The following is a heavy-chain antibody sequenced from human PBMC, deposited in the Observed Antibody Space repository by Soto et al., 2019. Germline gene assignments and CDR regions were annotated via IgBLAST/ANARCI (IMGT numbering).Heavy chain of an antibody. Sequence: EVQLLESGGGLVQPGGSLRLSCAASGFTFNTYVMNWVRQAPGKGLEWVSTISYSADKTHYADSVKGRFTISRAKSRDTLFLQMNSLRADDAPLYYCARRARTATTNWGAFDVWGQGTMVTVSS. CDR2: ISYSADKT. V-gene: IGHV3-23*01. CDR1: GFTFNTYV. CDR3: ARRARTATTNWGAFDV. J-gene: IGHJ3*01. D-gene: IGHD1-7*01.